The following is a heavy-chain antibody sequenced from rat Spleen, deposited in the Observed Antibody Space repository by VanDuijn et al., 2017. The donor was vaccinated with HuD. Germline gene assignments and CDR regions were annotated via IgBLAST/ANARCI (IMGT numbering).Heavy chain of an antibody. J-gene: IGHJ3*01. D-gene: IGHD1-9*01. V-gene: IGHV5-29*01. CDR2: ISYDGSST. CDR3: TRGPYGYNPFAY. CDR1: GFTFSDFY. Sequence: EVQLVESGGGLVQPGRSLKLSCAASGFTFSDFYMAWVRQAPTKGLEWVATISYDGSSTYYRDSVKGRFTISRDDATGTLYLQMNSLRSEDTATYYCTRGPYGYNPFAYWGQGTLVTVSS.